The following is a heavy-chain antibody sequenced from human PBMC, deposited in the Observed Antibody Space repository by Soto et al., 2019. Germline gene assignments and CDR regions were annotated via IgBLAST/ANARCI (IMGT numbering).Heavy chain of an antibody. CDR2: ISWNSGDI. D-gene: IGHD2-2*03. Sequence: EVQLVESGGGSVQRGRSLRLSCAASGFSFDDYGMHWVRQGPGKVLEWVSGISWNSGDIYYADSVKGRFTISRDNTKRSLYLQMNSLRTEDTALYYCAKDNDLDRDGPFDYWGQGILVTVSS. CDR1: GFSFDDYG. CDR3: AKDNDLDRDGPFDY. J-gene: IGHJ4*02. V-gene: IGHV3-9*01.